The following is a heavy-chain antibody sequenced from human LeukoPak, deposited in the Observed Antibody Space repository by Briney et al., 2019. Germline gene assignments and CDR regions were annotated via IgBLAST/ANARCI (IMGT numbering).Heavy chain of an antibody. V-gene: IGHV4-34*01. D-gene: IGHD3-22*01. CDR1: GGSFSGYY. CDR2: INHSGST. Sequence: SETLSLTCAVYGGSFSGYYWSWIRQPPGKGLEWIGEINHSGSTNYNPSLKSRVTISVDTSKNQFSLKLSSVTAADTAVYYCARGVDSSGYYYTPFDYWGQGTLVTVSS. J-gene: IGHJ4*02. CDR3: ARGVDSSGYYYTPFDY.